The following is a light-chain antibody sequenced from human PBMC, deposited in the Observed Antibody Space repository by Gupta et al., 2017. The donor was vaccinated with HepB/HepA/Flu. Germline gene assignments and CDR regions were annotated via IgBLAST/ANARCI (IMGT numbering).Light chain of an antibody. J-gene: IGLJ2*01. CDR1: SSDIGDYNF. CDR3: SSYAASNKMGV. CDR2: EVS. Sequence: QSALTQPPSASGSPGQSVTISCTGSSSDIGDYNFVSWYQQHPGKAPKLIIDEVSKRPSGVPDRFSGSKAGKTASLTVSGLQAEEEADYHGSSYAASNKMGVFGGGTKMTVL. V-gene: IGLV2-8*01.